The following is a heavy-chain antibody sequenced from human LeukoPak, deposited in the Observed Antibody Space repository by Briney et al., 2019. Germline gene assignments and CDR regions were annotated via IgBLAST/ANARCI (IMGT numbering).Heavy chain of an antibody. J-gene: IGHJ4*02. CDR1: GFTFSSYS. CDR2: ISSSSSYI. V-gene: IGHV3-21*01. D-gene: IGHD6-13*01. CDR3: ARGIAGSFDY. Sequence: GGSLRLSCAASGFTFSSYSTNWVRQAPGKGLEWVSSISSSSSYIYCADSVKGRFTISRDNAKNSLYLQMNSLRAEDTAVYYCARGIAGSFDYWGQGTLVTVSS.